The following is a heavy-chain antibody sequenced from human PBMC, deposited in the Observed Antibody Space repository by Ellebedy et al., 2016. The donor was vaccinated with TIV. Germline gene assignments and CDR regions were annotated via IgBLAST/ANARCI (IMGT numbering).Heavy chain of an antibody. J-gene: IGHJ4*02. Sequence: ASVKVSXXASGYTFTSYDINWVRQATGQGLEWMGWINPVSGATIYAQNFQGRVTMTRDTSIRTAYMELSSLRSADTAVYYCATLVTPLVTITSDYWGQGTLVTVSS. CDR3: ATLVTPLVTITSDY. V-gene: IGHV1-2*02. CDR2: INPVSGAT. CDR1: GYTFTSYD. D-gene: IGHD4-11*01.